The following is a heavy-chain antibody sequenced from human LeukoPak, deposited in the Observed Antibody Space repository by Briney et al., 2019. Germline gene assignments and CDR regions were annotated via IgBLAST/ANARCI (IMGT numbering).Heavy chain of an antibody. CDR3: AQQVGYCSSGSCYFTY. CDR2: IIPIFGTA. CDR1: GGTFSSYA. J-gene: IGHJ1*01. V-gene: IGHV1-69*13. Sequence: RASVKVSCKASGGTFSSYAISWVRQAPGQGLEWMGGIIPIFGTANYAQKFQGRVTITADESTSTAYMELSSLRSEDTAVYYCAQQVGYCSSGSCYFTYWGQGTLVTVSS. D-gene: IGHD2-15*01.